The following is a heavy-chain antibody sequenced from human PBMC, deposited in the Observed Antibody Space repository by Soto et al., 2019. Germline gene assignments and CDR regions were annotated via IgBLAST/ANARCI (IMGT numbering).Heavy chain of an antibody. D-gene: IGHD6-6*01. CDR3: AKPEEVVRGFDF. CDR2: ISGTGGAA. Sequence: ESLGLSVAASGFTFGHSAMSWVRQAPGKGLEWVAAISGTGGAAYYADSVKGRFTISRDNSRNTLFLQMNSLRVDDTAIYHCAKPEEVVRGFDFWGLGTLVTVSS. CDR1: GFTFGHSA. V-gene: IGHV3-23*01. J-gene: IGHJ4*02.